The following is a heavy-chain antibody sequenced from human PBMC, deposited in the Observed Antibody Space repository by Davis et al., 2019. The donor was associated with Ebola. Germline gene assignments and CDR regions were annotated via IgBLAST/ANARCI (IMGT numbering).Heavy chain of an antibody. CDR1: GYTFTNYY. CDR3: ARDGPDYYGLDV. J-gene: IGHJ6*02. CDR2: INPSAGYT. V-gene: IGHV1-46*01. Sequence: ASVKVSCKAFGYTFTNYYVHWVRQAPGQGLEWMGVINPSAGYTNYAQKFQGRVTITRDTSRSTVYMEVRRLRSEDTAVYYCARDGPDYYGLDVWGQGTAVTVSS.